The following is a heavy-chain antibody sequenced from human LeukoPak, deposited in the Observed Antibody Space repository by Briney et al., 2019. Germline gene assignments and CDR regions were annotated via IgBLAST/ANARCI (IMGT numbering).Heavy chain of an antibody. V-gene: IGHV1-2*02. CDR1: GYTFTGYY. CDR3: SIVNPKILVIITTNN. Sequence: GASVKVSCRASGYTFTGYYLHWVRQAPGQGLEWMGWINPNTGGTNYAQKFQGRVTMTRDTSISTAYMELSGLRSDDTAAYYCSIVNPKILVIITTNNWGQGTLVTVSS. CDR2: INPNTGGT. J-gene: IGHJ4*02. D-gene: IGHD3-22*01.